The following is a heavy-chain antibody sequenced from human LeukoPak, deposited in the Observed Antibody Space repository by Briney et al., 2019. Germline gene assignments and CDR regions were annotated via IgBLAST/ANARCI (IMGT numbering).Heavy chain of an antibody. D-gene: IGHD6-13*01. J-gene: IGHJ4*02. CDR1: GFTFNNYP. CDR2: ISGSGGST. Sequence: GGSLRLSCAGSGFTFNNYPISWVRQAPGKGLEWVSAISGSGGSTYYADSVKGRFTISRDNSKNTLYLQMNSLRAEDTAVYYCAKNSVGGSSWYRPFDYWGQGTLVTVSS. V-gene: IGHV3-23*01. CDR3: AKNSVGGSSWYRPFDY.